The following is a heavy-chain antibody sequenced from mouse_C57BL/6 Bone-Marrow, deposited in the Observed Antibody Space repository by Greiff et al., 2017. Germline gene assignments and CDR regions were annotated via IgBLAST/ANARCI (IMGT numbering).Heavy chain of an antibody. CDR1: GFSFTSYG. D-gene: IGHD2-4*01. Sequence: VQLQQSGPGLVQPSQSLSITCTVSGFSFTSYGVHWVRQSPGKGLEWLGVIWRGGSTDYNAAFMSRLSITKDNSKSQVFLKMNRLKAEDTAIYYCAKRGDYAWFAYWGQGTLVTVSA. CDR2: IWRGGST. CDR3: AKRGDYAWFAY. J-gene: IGHJ3*01. V-gene: IGHV2-5*01.